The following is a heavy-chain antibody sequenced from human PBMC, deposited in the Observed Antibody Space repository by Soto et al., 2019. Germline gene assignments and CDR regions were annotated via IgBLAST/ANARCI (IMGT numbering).Heavy chain of an antibody. Sequence: PGGSLRLSCAASGFTFSSYAMSWVRQAPGKGLEWVSAISGSGGSTYYADSVKGRFTISRDNSKNTLYLQMNSLRAEDTAVYYCAKAGYSNYELRGMDVWGQGTTVTVSS. CDR3: AKAGYSNYELRGMDV. CDR2: ISGSGGST. V-gene: IGHV3-23*01. J-gene: IGHJ6*02. CDR1: GFTFSSYA. D-gene: IGHD4-4*01.